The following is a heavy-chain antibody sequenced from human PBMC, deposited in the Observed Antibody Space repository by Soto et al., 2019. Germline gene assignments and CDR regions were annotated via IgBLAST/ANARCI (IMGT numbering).Heavy chain of an antibody. CDR1: GFIFSTYA. D-gene: IGHD3-10*01. V-gene: IGHV3-23*01. Sequence: EVQLLESGGGLVQPGGSLRLSCAASGFIFSTYAMSWVRQAPGKGLEWVSTISGSGGSTYYADSVKGRFTISRDNSKNTLYLQMNSLRAEDTAVYYCAKEMAWADYGSGVGFDYWGQGTLVTVSS. CDR3: AKEMAWADYGSGVGFDY. J-gene: IGHJ4*02. CDR2: ISGSGGST.